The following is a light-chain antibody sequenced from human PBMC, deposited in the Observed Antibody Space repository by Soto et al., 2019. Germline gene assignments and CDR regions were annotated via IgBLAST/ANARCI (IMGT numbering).Light chain of an antibody. Sequence: QSALTQPRSVSGSPGQSVAISCAGTSSDVGGYNYVSWYQQHPGKAPKLMIYDVNKRPSGVHDRFSGSKSGNTASLTISGLQAEDEADYCCGSYAGSNTWVFGGGTKLTVL. CDR2: DVN. CDR1: SSDVGGYNY. J-gene: IGLJ3*02. V-gene: IGLV2-11*01. CDR3: GSYAGSNTWV.